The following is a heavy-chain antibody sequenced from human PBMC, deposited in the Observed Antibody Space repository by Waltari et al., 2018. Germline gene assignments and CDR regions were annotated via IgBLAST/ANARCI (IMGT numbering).Heavy chain of an antibody. D-gene: IGHD6-19*01. CDR1: GFHLSSFW. J-gene: IGHJ4*02. CDR3: ARLYNTGWYGIDY. V-gene: IGHV3-7*01. Sequence: EVQLVESGGGLVQPGGPLRLSCGASGFHLSSFWVCWVRQAPGKGLDGVANKKEDGSEKYSVDSVKGRFTISRDNAKNSLSLQMNSLRAEDTAVYFCARLYNTGWYGIDYWGQGTLVTVSS. CDR2: KKEDGSEK.